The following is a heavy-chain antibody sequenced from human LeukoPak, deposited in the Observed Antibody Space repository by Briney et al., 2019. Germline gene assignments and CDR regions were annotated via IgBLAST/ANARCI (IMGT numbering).Heavy chain of an antibody. CDR2: FDPEDGET. CDR1: GYTLTELS. V-gene: IGHV1-24*01. J-gene: IGHJ5*02. Sequence: ASVKVSCKVSGYTLTELSMHWVRQAPGKGLEWMGGFDPEDGETIYAQKFQGRVTMTEDTSTDTAYMELSSLRSEDTAVYYCATARYCSGGSCYSARQNWFDPWGQGTLVTVSS. CDR3: ATARYCSGGSCYSARQNWFDP. D-gene: IGHD2-15*01.